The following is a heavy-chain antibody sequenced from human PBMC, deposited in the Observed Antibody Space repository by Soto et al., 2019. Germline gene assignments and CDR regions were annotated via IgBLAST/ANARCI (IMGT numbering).Heavy chain of an antibody. Sequence: ETLSLTCVVSGGSLSDYFWSWIRQPPGMALEWIGEINHLGSINYNPSLKSRVTMSVDTSKNQFSLTLNSVTAADTATYYCARGGISHWAYFYYMDVRDRGTTVTVSS. CDR1: GGSLSDYF. V-gene: IGHV4-34*01. CDR2: INHLGSI. J-gene: IGHJ6*03. CDR3: ARGGISHWAYFYYMDV. D-gene: IGHD2-21*01.